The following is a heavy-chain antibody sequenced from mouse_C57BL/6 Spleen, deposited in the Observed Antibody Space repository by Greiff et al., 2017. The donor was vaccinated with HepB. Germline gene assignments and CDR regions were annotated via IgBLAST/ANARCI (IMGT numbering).Heavy chain of an antibody. D-gene: IGHD2-1*01. CDR3: ARRDGN. Sequence: QVQLQQPGAELVKPGASVKLSCKASGYTFTSYWMQWVKQRPGQGLEWIGEIDPSDSYTNYNQKFKGKATLTVDKSSSTAYMQLSSLTSEDSAVYYCARRDGNWGQGTSVTVSS. J-gene: IGHJ4*01. V-gene: IGHV1-50*01. CDR1: GYTFTSYW. CDR2: IDPSDSYT.